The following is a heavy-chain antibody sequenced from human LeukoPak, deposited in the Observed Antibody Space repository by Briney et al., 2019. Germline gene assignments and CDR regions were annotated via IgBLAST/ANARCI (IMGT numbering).Heavy chain of an antibody. D-gene: IGHD2-2*01. V-gene: IGHV3-23*01. J-gene: IGHJ4*02. CDR2: VRPGDGPT. CDR1: GFTFSDYW. Sequence: GGSLRLSCAASGFTFSDYWMAWVRRAPGKGLEWVSHVRPGDGPTTYAESVKGRFTISRDNSKNTVSLQMNSLRVEDTAVYYCTRDHITSWQIDFWGQETMVTVSS. CDR3: TRDHITSWQIDF.